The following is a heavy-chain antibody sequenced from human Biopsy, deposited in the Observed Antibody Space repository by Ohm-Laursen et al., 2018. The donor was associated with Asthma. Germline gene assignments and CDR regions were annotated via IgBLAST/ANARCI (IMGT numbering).Heavy chain of an antibody. CDR2: VNTGNGDT. V-gene: IGHV1-3*04. CDR1: GYNFISFA. CDR3: ARTYYDFLTGQVKDVFGV. J-gene: IGHJ3*01. Sequence: ASVKVSCKASGYNFISFAIHWVHQAPGQRLEWMGWVNTGNGDTKYSQKFQGRVTITRDTSASRAYMELRSLRSEDTATYYCARTYYDFLTGQVKDVFGVWGQGTMVTVSS. D-gene: IGHD3-9*01.